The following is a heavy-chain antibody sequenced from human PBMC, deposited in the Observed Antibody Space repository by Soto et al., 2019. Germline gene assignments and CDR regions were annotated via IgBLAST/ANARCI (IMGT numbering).Heavy chain of an antibody. V-gene: IGHV3-23*01. CDR3: IRDYTGSDDH. CDR2: ISGDGSST. J-gene: IGHJ4*02. D-gene: IGHD5-12*01. Sequence: GGSLRLSCAASGFSFSSYAMSWVRQAPGKGLEWVSAISGDGSSTHYADSVKGRFTISRDNAKSTLYLQMNSLRAEDTAVYYCIRDYTGSDDHWGQGTLVTVSS. CDR1: GFSFSSYA.